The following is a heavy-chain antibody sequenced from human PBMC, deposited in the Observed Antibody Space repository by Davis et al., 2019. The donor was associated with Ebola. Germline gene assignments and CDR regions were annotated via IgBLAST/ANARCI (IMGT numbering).Heavy chain of an antibody. CDR3: VMATIVVVPLDY. Sequence: PGGSLRLSCAASGFTFTDYYMSWVRQAPGKGLEWVAFIRYDGSNKYYADSVKGRFTISRDNSKNTLYLQMNSLRAEDTAVYYCVMATIVVVPLDYWGQGTLVTVSS. CDR2: IRYDGSNK. V-gene: IGHV3-30*02. D-gene: IGHD3-22*01. CDR1: GFTFTDYY. J-gene: IGHJ4*02.